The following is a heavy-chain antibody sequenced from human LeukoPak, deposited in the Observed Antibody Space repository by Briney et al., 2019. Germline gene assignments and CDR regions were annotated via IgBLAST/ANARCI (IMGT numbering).Heavy chain of an antibody. V-gene: IGHV3-23*01. Sequence: PGGSLRLSCTASGFTFSNYAMSWVRQAPGQGLEWVSTISGTADDTHDADSVKGRVTISRDNFNNVLYLQMNSLRAEDTAVYYCAKSPYIATPIYFEYWGQGALVTVSS. CDR3: AKSPYIATPIYFEY. CDR2: ISGTADDT. CDR1: GFTFSNYA. D-gene: IGHD5-12*01. J-gene: IGHJ4*02.